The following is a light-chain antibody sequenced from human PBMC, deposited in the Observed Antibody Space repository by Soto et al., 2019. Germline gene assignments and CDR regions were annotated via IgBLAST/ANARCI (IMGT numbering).Light chain of an antibody. CDR3: QQRSNWPRWT. V-gene: IGKV3-11*01. J-gene: IGKJ1*01. CDR1: QSVSSY. CDR2: DAS. Sequence: EIVLTQSPATLSLSPEERATLSCRASQSVSSYLAWYQQKPGQAPRLLIYDASNRATGIPARFSGSGSGTDFTLTISSLEPEDFAVYYCQQRSNWPRWTFGQGTKVEIK.